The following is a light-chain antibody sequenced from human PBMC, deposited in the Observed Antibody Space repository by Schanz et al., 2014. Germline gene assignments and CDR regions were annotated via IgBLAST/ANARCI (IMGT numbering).Light chain of an antibody. CDR1: QGVRSW. CDR3: QQYNSYPRT. V-gene: IGKV1D-16*01. Sequence: DIQMSQSPSSVSASVGDRVTITCRASQGVRSWLAWYQQKPGKAPKLLISAASGLQSGVPSRFVGSGSGTDFTLTITSLQPEDSATYYCQQYNSYPRTFGQGTKVEIK. CDR2: AAS. J-gene: IGKJ1*01.